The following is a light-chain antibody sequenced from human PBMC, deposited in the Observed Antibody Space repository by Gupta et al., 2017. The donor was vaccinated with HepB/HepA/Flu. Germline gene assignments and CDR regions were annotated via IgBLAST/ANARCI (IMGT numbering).Light chain of an antibody. Sequence: QSVLTQPPSVSGDPGQRVTISCTGSSSNIGAGYDVHWYQQFPGTAPKLLIYGNSNRPSGVPDRCSGSKSGTSASLAITGLQAEDEADYYCQSYDSSLSGSVFGGGTKVTVL. J-gene: IGLJ3*02. CDR3: QSYDSSLSGSV. CDR1: SSNIGAGYD. V-gene: IGLV1-40*01. CDR2: GNS.